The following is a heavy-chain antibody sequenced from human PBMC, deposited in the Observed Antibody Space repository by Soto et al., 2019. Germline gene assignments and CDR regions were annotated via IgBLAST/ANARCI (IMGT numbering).Heavy chain of an antibody. J-gene: IGHJ4*02. CDR1: GFTFSSYG. Sequence: GGALGLSCAASGFTFSSYGMHWVRQAPGKGLEWVAVISYDGSNKYYADSVKGRFTISRDNSKNTLYLQMNSLRAEDTAVYYCAKTFLESFFDYWGQGTLVPVSS. CDR2: ISYDGSNK. CDR3: AKTFLESFFDY. D-gene: IGHD3-3*01. V-gene: IGHV3-30*18.